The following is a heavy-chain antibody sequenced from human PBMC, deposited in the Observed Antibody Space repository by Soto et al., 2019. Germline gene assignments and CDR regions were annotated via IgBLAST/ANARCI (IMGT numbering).Heavy chain of an antibody. CDR1: GGSFSGYY. CDR3: ARDHTVKDIVVVPAALSPHAFDI. Sequence: TLSLTCAVYGGSFSGYYWSWIRQPPGKGLEWIGEINHSGSTNYNPSLKSRVTISVDTSKNQFSLKLSSVTAADTAVYYCARDHTVKDIVVVPAALSPHAFDIWGQGTMVTVSS. J-gene: IGHJ3*02. CDR2: INHSGST. D-gene: IGHD2-2*01. V-gene: IGHV4-34*01.